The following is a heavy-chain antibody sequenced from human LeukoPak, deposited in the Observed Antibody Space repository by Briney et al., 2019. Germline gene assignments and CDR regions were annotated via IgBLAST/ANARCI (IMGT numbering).Heavy chain of an antibody. J-gene: IGHJ4*02. D-gene: IGHD6-13*01. CDR3: ARDPRIAAPYYFDY. V-gene: IGHV3-7*01. Sequence: GGSLRLSCAASGFTFNNYWTTWVRQAPGKGLEWVGNINLDGSDKYYGDSVKGRFTISRDNAKNSLYLQMNSLRAEDTAVYYCARDPRIAAPYYFDYWGQGTLVTVSS. CDR2: INLDGSDK. CDR1: GFTFNNYW.